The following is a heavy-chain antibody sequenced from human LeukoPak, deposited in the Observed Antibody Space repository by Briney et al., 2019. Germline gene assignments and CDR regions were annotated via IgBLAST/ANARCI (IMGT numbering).Heavy chain of an antibody. D-gene: IGHD3-9*01. CDR3: ARGDGGYDILTGYYLGWFDP. CDR1: GGSISSGGYY. Sequence: SQNLSLTCTVSGGSISSGGYYWSWIRQHPGKGLEWIGYIYYSGSTYYNPSLKSRVTISVDTSKNQFSLKLSSVTAADTAVYYCARGDGGYDILTGYYLGWFDPWGQGTLVTVSS. J-gene: IGHJ5*02. CDR2: IYYSGST. V-gene: IGHV4-31*03.